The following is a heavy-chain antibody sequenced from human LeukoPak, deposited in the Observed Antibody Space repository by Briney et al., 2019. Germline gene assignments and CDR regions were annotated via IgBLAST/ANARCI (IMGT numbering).Heavy chain of an antibody. J-gene: IGHJ4*02. CDR2: ISSNGGST. CDR1: GFTFSNYA. D-gene: IGHD2-15*01. V-gene: IGHV3-64*01. Sequence: GGSLRLSCAASGFTFSNYAMHWVRQAPGKGLEYASAISSNGGSTYYANSVKGRFTISRDNSKNTLYLQMGSLRAEDMAVYYCARVCSGGSCYDYWGQGTLVTVSS. CDR3: ARVCSGGSCYDY.